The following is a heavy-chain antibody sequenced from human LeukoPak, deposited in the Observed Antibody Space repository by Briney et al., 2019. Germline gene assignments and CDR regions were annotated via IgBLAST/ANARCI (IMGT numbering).Heavy chain of an antibody. CDR2: ISGSGGST. CDR3: AKGTSYKLDY. CDR1: GFTFSSYG. D-gene: IGHD2-2*01. V-gene: IGHV3-23*01. J-gene: IGHJ4*02. Sequence: GGTLRLSCAASGFTFSSYGMSWVRQAPGKGLEWVSAISGSGGSTYYADSVKGRLTISRDNSKNTLYLQMNSLRAEDTAVYYCAKGTSYKLDYWGQGTLVTVSS.